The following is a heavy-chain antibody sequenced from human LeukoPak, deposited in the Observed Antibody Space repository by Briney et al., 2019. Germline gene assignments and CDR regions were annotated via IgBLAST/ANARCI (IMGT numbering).Heavy chain of an antibody. CDR2: VYYSGST. V-gene: IGHV4-59*08. CDR1: GDSISSHY. D-gene: IGHD6-19*01. Sequence: KSSETLSLTCTVSGDSISSHYWSWIRQPPGKGLEWIGYVYYSGSTNYNPSLKSRVTISVDTSKNQFSLKLSSVTAADTAVYYCARRVAVAGELDYWGQGTLVTVSS. CDR3: ARRVAVAGELDY. J-gene: IGHJ4*02.